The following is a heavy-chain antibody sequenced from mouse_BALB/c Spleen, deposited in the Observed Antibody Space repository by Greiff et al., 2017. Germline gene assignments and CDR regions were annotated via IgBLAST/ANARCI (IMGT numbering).Heavy chain of an antibody. CDR3: ARDSYGNYVFYAMDY. CDR1: GFSLTSYG. CDR2: IWAGGST. D-gene: IGHD2-10*02. J-gene: IGHJ4*01. V-gene: IGHV2-9*02. Sequence: VQLQESGPGLVAPSQSLSITCTVSGFSLTSYGVHWVRQPPGKGLEWLGVIWAGGSTNYNSALMSRLSISKDNSKSQVFLKMNSLQTDDTAMYYCARDSYGNYVFYAMDYWGQGTSVTVSS.